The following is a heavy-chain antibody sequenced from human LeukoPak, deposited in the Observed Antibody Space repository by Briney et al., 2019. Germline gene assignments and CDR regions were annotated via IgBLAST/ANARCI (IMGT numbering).Heavy chain of an antibody. J-gene: IGHJ4*02. Sequence: GGSLRLSCAASGFPFNNFAMSWVRQAPGKGLEWVSAINRDSGSTYYADSVRGRFTISRDNSKNTLYPHMSSLRAEDTAVYYCAKEPRGSSSRLIYFDYWGQGTLVTVSS. CDR2: INRDSGST. V-gene: IGHV3-23*01. CDR1: GFPFNNFA. D-gene: IGHD6-13*01. CDR3: AKEPRGSSSRLIYFDY.